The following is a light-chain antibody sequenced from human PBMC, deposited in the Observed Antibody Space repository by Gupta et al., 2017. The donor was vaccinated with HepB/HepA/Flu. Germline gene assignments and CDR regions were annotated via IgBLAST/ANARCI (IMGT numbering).Light chain of an antibody. J-gene: IGLJ2*01. CDR3: CSYARANTLI. CDR2: EVN. CDR1: SSDVGTYNL. Sequence: SALTQPASVSGSPGQSITISCTGTSSDVGTYNLVSWYQHHPGEAPKLLIYEVNKRPSGVAKLFSGSKAGNTASLTISGHQAEDEANYYCCSYARANTLIFGGGTKLTVL. V-gene: IGLV2-23*02.